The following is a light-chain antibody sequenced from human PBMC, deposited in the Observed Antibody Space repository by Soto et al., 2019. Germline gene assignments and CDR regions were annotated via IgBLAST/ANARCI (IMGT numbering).Light chain of an antibody. CDR2: GAH. V-gene: IGKV3-11*01. J-gene: IGKJ4*01. Sequence: ETVLTQSPATLSLSPGERATLSCRANESVSTYLAWYQQKPVQAPRLLIYGAHNRATGIPGRFSGRGSGTDFTLTISSLEPEDFAVYYCQHYNNWPLTFGGGTKVEIK. CDR3: QHYNNWPLT. CDR1: ESVSTY.